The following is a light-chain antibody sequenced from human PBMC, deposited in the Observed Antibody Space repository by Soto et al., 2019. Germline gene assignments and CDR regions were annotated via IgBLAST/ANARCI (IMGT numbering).Light chain of an antibody. Sequence: QSALTQPPSASGSPGQSVTISCTGTSNDVGGYNYVSWYQQHPGKAPKLMIYEVTKRPSGVPDRFSGSKSGNTASLTVSGLQAEDEADYYCNSYTSNNTYVFGTGTKLTVL. V-gene: IGLV2-8*01. CDR2: EVT. J-gene: IGLJ1*01. CDR3: NSYTSNNTYV. CDR1: SNDVGGYNY.